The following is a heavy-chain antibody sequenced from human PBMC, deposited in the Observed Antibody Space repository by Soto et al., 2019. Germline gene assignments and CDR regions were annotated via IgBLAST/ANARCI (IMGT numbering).Heavy chain of an antibody. J-gene: IGHJ6*02. CDR2: INPNSGGT. V-gene: IGHV1-2*04. Sequence: ASVKVSCKASGYTFTGYYMHWVRQAPGQGLEWMGWINPNSGGTNYAQKFQGWVTMTRDTSISTAYMELSRLRSDDTAVYYCARGGYSYGYGPYGMDVWGQGTPVTVSS. CDR3: ARGGYSYGYGPYGMDV. CDR1: GYTFTGYY. D-gene: IGHD5-18*01.